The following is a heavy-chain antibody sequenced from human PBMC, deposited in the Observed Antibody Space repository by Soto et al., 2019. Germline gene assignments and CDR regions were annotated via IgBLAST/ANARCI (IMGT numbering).Heavy chain of an antibody. Sequence: QAQLVQSGAEVKKPGASVKVSCKASGYTFTSYGIDWVRQAPGQGLELLGGISAYDGNTKYAQILQGRVSLTTDTSTNTAYMELRSLRSDDTAMYFCARGGYYDSSGSRNYDYYGMNVWGQGTTVTVSS. CDR1: GYTFTSYG. CDR3: ARGGYYDSSGSRNYDYYGMNV. CDR2: ISAYDGNT. J-gene: IGHJ6*02. V-gene: IGHV1-18*01. D-gene: IGHD3-22*01.